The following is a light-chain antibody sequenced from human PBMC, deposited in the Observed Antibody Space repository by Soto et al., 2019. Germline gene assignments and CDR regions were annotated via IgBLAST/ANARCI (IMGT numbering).Light chain of an antibody. CDR3: CAYAGSNTLV. J-gene: IGLJ2*01. Sequence: QSALTQPASVSGSPGQSITISCTGTSSDVDPYDYVSWYQQYSGQAPKLMIYEGNKRPSGVSNRFSASKSGNTASLTISGLQAEDEADYYCCAYAGSNTLVFGGGTKVTVL. CDR1: SSDVDPYDY. V-gene: IGLV2-23*01. CDR2: EGN.